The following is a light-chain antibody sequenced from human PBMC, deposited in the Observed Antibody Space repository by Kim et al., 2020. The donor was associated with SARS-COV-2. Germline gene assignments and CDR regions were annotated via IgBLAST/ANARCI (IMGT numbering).Light chain of an antibody. Sequence: SPGERAPLSCRASQSVSSSYLAWYQQKPGQAPRLLIYGASSRATGIPDRFSGSGSGTDFTLTISRLEPEDFAVYYCQQYGSSPQTFGQGTKVEIK. CDR3: QQYGSSPQT. CDR1: QSVSSSY. V-gene: IGKV3-20*01. J-gene: IGKJ1*01. CDR2: GAS.